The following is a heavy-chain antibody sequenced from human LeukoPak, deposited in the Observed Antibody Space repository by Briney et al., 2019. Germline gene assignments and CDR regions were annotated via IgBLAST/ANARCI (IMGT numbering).Heavy chain of an antibody. J-gene: IGHJ4*02. V-gene: IGHV3-23*01. CDR1: GFTFSSYA. CDR2: ISGSGGST. D-gene: IGHD1-7*01. CDR3: AKGSWMYNWNYGPLLDY. Sequence: GGSLRLSCAASGFTFSSYAMSWVRQAPGKGLEWVSAISGSGGSTYYADSVKGRFTISRDNSKNTLCLQMNSLRAEDTAVYYCAKGSWMYNWNYGPLLDYWGQGTLVTVSS.